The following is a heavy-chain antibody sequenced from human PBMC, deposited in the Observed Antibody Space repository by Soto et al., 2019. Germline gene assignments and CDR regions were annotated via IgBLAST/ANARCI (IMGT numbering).Heavy chain of an antibody. Sequence: SVKVSCKASGGTFSSYAISWVRQAPGQGLEWMGGIIPIFGTANYAQKFQGRVTITADESTSTAYMELSSLRSEDTAVYYCARNSLRRDIVLMVYAPTAPFDYWGQGTLVTV. CDR3: ARNSLRRDIVLMVYAPTAPFDY. D-gene: IGHD2-8*01. CDR2: IIPIFGTA. J-gene: IGHJ4*02. CDR1: GGTFSSYA. V-gene: IGHV1-69*13.